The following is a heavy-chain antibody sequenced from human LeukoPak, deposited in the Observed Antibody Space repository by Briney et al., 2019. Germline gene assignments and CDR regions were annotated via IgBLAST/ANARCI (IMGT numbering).Heavy chain of an antibody. J-gene: IGHJ4*02. D-gene: IGHD3-10*01. CDR3: ASDFGY. V-gene: IGHV4-4*07. CDR1: GGSLSNDY. CDR2: IYTSGST. Sequence: SETLSLTCTVSGGSLSNDYWTWIRQPAGKGLEWSGIIYTSGSTNYNPSLKSRVTISLDTSKNQFALRLTSVTAADTAVYYCASDFGYWGQGTLVTVSS.